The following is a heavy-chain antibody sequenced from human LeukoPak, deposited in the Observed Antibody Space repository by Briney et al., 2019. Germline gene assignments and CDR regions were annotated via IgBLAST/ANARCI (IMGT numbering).Heavy chain of an antibody. CDR3: AKGPGYDFWSGLRYYMDV. J-gene: IGHJ6*03. Sequence: GGSLRLSCAASGFTFSSYAMSWVRQAPGKGLEWVSAISGSGGSTYYADSVKGRFTISRDNSKNTLYLQMNSLRAEDTAVYYCAKGPGYDFWSGLRYYMDVWGKGTTVTVSS. D-gene: IGHD3-3*01. CDR2: ISGSGGST. V-gene: IGHV3-23*01. CDR1: GFTFSSYA.